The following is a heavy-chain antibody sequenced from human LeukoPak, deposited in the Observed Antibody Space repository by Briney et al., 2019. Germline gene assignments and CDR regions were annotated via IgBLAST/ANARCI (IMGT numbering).Heavy chain of an antibody. V-gene: IGHV1-18*01. J-gene: IGHJ6*02. CDR1: GYTFTSYG. Sequence: ASVKVSCKASGYTFTSYGISWLRQAPGQGLEWMGWISAYNGNTNYAQKLQGRVTMTTDTSTSTAYMELRSLRSDDTAVYYCARDGYNPFYYYYYGMDVWGQGTTVTVSS. CDR3: ARDGYNPFYYYYYGMDV. CDR2: ISAYNGNT. D-gene: IGHD5-24*01.